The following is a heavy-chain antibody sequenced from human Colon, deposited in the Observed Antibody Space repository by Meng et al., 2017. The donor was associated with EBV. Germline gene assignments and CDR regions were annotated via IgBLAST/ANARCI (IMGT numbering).Heavy chain of an antibody. CDR1: GGSGSRGGSA. CDR3: ARVSSGWDYFDY. V-gene: IGHV4-31*03. D-gene: IGHD6-19*01. J-gene: IGHJ4*02. Sequence: LQWSCPRPVRPPQTLPPPSTSSGGSGSRGGSAWTWIRQHPGKGLEWFGHIYSSGSTFYNPSLKRRVIISIDTSKNQFSLNLRSVTAADTAVYYCARVSSGWDYFDYWGQGTLVTVSS. CDR2: IYSSGST.